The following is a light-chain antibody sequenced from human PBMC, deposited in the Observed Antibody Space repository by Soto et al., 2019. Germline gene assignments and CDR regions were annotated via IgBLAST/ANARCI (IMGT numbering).Light chain of an antibody. V-gene: IGLV2-14*01. Sequence: QSALTQPASVSGSPGQSITISCTGTSNDIGGYNYVSWYQQHPGKAPKLMIYEVSNRPSGVSIRFSGSKSGNTASLTISGLQAEDEADYYCSSYTTSSTLVFGGGTQLTVL. CDR2: EVS. J-gene: IGLJ2*01. CDR1: SNDIGGYNY. CDR3: SSYTTSSTLV.